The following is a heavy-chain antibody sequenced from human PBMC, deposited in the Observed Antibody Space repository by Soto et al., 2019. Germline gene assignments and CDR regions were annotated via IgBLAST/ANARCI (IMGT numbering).Heavy chain of an antibody. Sequence: SQTLSLTCAISGDSVSSNGATWNWIRQSPSRGLEWLGRTYYRSKWYNDYAVSVKSRITINPDTSKNQFSLQLNAVTPEDTAVYYCGRAHLGTGRYTLEPFDPWGHGTLLTFYS. V-gene: IGHV6-1*01. CDR1: GDSVSSNGAT. D-gene: IGHD1-1*01. J-gene: IGHJ5*02. CDR2: TYYRSKWYN. CDR3: GRAHLGTGRYTLEPFDP.